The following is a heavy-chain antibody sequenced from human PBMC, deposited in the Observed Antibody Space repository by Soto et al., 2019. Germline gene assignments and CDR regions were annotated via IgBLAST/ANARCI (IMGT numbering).Heavy chain of an antibody. J-gene: IGHJ5*02. D-gene: IGHD2-2*01. V-gene: IGHV4-59*01. CDR3: ARVGVVVVPAAIWFDP. CDR2: IYYSGST. CDR1: GGSISSYY. Sequence: PSETLSLTCTVSGGSISSYYWSWIRQPPGKGLEWIGYIYYSGSTNYNPSLKSRVTISVDTSKNQFSLKLSSVTAADTAVYYCARVGVVVVPAAIWFDPWGQGTRVTVSS.